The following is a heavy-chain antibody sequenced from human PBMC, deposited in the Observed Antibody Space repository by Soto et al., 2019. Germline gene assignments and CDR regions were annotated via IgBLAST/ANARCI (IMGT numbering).Heavy chain of an antibody. CDR1: VESVNSDHDS. D-gene: IGHD4-17*01. J-gene: IGHJ3*02. CDR3: ARDPSVTPGKAFDI. CDR2: IYDSGSI. Sequence: QLHLQESGSRLVKPSETLSLHCGVSVESVNSDHDSWSWIRQPPGKGLEWIGEIYDSGSIYYNPSLKSRVTISPGRSKNYYSLKLSSVTAADTAIYYCARDPSVTPGKAFDIWGQGTMVTVSS. V-gene: IGHV4-30-2*01.